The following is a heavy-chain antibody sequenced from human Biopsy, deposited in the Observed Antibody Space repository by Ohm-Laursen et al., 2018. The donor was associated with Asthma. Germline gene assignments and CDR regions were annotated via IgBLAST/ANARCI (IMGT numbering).Heavy chain of an antibody. CDR2: ISYDGRNK. J-gene: IGHJ6*02. CDR1: GFTFNSYG. CDR3: ARGAYYDFWSGCSRPIPGYYGMDV. V-gene: IGHV3-30*03. D-gene: IGHD3-3*01. Sequence: SSLRLSCAASGFTFNSYGMHWVRQAPGKGLEWVAVISYDGRNKYYGDSVKGRFTISRDNSKNTVYLQMISLRVEDTSVYYCARGAYYDFWSGCSRPIPGYYGMDVWGHGTTVTVSS.